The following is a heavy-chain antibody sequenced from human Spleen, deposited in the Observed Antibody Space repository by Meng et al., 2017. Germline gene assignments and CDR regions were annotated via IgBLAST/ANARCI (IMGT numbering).Heavy chain of an antibody. D-gene: IGHD3-9*01. J-gene: IGHJ4*02. Sequence: GESLKISCAASGFTFSSCAMNWVRQAPGKGLEWVSAISGSGLSTFYADSVKGRFTISRDNVQNTLYLQMNSLRAEDTAVYYCARVLRYFDWFPSYWGQGTLVTVSS. CDR1: GFTFSSCA. CDR3: ARVLRYFDWFPSY. V-gene: IGHV3-23*01. CDR2: ISGSGLST.